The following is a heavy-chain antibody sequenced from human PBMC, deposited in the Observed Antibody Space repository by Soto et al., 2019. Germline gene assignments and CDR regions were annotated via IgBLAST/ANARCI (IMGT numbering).Heavy chain of an antibody. CDR1: GFTFDDYA. Sequence: GESLKISCAASGFTFDDYAMHWVRQAPGKGLEWVSLISGDGGSTYYADSVKGRFTISRDNSKNSLYLQMNSLRTEDTALYYCAKDMRRRSYSSSWDYWGQGTLVTVSS. V-gene: IGHV3-43*02. CDR3: AKDMRRRSYSSSWDY. D-gene: IGHD6-13*01. J-gene: IGHJ4*02. CDR2: ISGDGGST.